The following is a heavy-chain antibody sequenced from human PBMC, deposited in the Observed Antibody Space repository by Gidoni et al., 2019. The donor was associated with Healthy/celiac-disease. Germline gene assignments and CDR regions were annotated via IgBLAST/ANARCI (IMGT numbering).Heavy chain of an antibody. J-gene: IGHJ3*02. Sequence: QVQLQESGPGLVKPSETLSLTCTVSGGSISSYYWSWIRQPPGKGLEWIGYIYYSGSTNYNPSLKSRVTISVDTSKNQFSLKLSSVTAADTAVYYCARRHSNYDFFSWAFDIWGQGTMVTVSS. D-gene: IGHD4-4*01. CDR3: ARRHSNYDFFSWAFDI. V-gene: IGHV4-59*08. CDR2: IYYSGST. CDR1: GGSISSYY.